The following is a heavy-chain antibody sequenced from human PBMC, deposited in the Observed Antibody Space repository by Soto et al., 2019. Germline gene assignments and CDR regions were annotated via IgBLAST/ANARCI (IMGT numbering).Heavy chain of an antibody. D-gene: IGHD6-13*01. CDR3: ARGRREQQLVNYYYGMDV. CDR1: GDSVSSNSAA. Sequence: PSQTLSLTCAISGDSVSSNSAAWNWIRQSPSRGLEWLGRTYYRSKWYNDYAVSVKSRITINPDTSKNQFSLQLNSVTPEGTAVYYCARGRREQQLVNYYYGMDVWGQGTTVTVSS. J-gene: IGHJ6*02. CDR2: TYYRSKWYN. V-gene: IGHV6-1*01.